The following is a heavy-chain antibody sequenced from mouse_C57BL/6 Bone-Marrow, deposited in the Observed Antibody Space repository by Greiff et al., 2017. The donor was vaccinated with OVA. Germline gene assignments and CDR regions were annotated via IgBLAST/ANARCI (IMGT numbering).Heavy chain of an antibody. CDR2: INPDYGTT. V-gene: IGHV1-39*01. J-gene: IGHJ2*01. CDR3: SSHCSDSSNDY. D-gene: IGHD1-1*01. CDR1: GYSFTDYN. Sequence: EVQLQESGPELVKPGASVKISCTASGYSFTDYNMNWVKQSNGKSLEWIGVINPDYGTTSYNQKFKGKATLTVDQSSNTAYMLLNSLTSEDSAVYYYSSHCSDSSNDYWGQGTTLTVSS.